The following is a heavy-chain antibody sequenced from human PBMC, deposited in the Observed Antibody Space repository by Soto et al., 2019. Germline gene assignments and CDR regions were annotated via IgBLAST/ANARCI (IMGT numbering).Heavy chain of an antibody. CDR2: INHSGST. D-gene: IGHD6-6*01. V-gene: IGHV4-34*01. J-gene: IGHJ4*02. Sequence: SETLSLTCAVYGGSFSGYYWSWIRQPPGKGLEWIGEINHSGSTNYNPSLKSRVTISVDTSKNQFSLKLSSVTAADTAVYYCARAWDSSSSVGCYFDYWGQGTLVTVSS. CDR3: ARAWDSSSSVGCYFDY. CDR1: GGSFSGYY.